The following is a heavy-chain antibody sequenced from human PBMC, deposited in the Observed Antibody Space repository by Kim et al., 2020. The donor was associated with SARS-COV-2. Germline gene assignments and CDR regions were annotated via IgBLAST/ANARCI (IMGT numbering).Heavy chain of an antibody. D-gene: IGHD3-10*01. V-gene: IGHV3-33*01. CDR1: GFTFSSYG. J-gene: IGHJ4*02. CDR3: ARELIRYGSGSYSAYNFDY. Sequence: GGSLRLSCAASGFTFSSYGMHWVRQAPGKGLEWVAVIWYDGSNKYYADSVKGRFTISRDNSKNTLYLQMNSLRAEDTAVYYCARELIRYGSGSYSAYNFDYWGQGTLVTVSS. CDR2: IWYDGSNK.